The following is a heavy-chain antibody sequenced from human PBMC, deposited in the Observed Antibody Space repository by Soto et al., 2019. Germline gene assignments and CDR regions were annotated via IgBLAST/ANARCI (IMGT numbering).Heavy chain of an antibody. CDR1: GFTFSSYG. D-gene: IGHD1-26*01. J-gene: IGHJ6*02. CDR3: ARGEWELLGGMDV. CDR2: ISHDGTTT. Sequence: QVQLVESGGGVVQPGRSLRVSCAASGFTFSSYGMHWVRQAPGRGLEWVSVISHDGTTTLYADPVKGRFTISRDNSKNTVYLQMNSLRPDDTAVYYCARGEWELLGGMDVWGQGTTVTVSS. V-gene: IGHV3-30*03.